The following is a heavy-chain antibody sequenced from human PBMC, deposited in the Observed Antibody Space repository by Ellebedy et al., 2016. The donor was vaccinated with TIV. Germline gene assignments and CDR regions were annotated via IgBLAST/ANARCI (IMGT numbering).Heavy chain of an antibody. CDR1: GGSINRNLSY. CDR2: IYYTGST. Sequence: MPSETLSLTCSVSGGSINRNLSYRGWIRQPPGKGLEWIGTIYYTGSTYYNPSLQSRVTISMDTSKNQFSLRLTSVTAADTAVYYCARERQSYDFWGQGTLVTVSS. J-gene: IGHJ4*02. CDR3: ARERQSYDF. V-gene: IGHV4-39*07.